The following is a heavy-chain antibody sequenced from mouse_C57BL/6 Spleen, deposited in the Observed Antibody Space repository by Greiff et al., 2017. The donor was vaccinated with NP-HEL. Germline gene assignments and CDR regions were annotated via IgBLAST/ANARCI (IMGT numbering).Heavy chain of an antibody. CDR3: ARGITTVVEDAMDY. V-gene: IGHV3-6*01. D-gene: IGHD1-1*01. J-gene: IGHJ4*01. Sequence: EVKLVESGPGLVKPSQSLSLTCSVTGYSITSGYYWNWIRQFPGNKLEWMGYISYDGSNNYNPSLKNRISITRDTSKNQFFLKLNSVTTEDTATYYCARGITTVVEDAMDYWGQGTSVTVSS. CDR1: GYSITSGYY. CDR2: ISYDGSN.